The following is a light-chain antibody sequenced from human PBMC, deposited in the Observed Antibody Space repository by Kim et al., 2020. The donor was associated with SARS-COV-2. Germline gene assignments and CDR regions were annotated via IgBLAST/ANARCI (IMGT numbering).Light chain of an antibody. CDR2: AAS. V-gene: IGKV1-16*02. J-gene: IGKJ2*01. CDR3: QQYKTYPYT. CDR1: HDISIY. Sequence: SASVGDSVTITGRASHDISIYLAWFQQKPGKATKSLIYAASTLQSGVPLKFSGSGSGTDFTLTINSLQPGDFATYYCQQYKTYPYTFGQGTKLEI.